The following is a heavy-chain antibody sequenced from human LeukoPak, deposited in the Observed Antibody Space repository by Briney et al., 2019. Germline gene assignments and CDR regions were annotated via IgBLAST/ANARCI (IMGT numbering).Heavy chain of an antibody. CDR1: GGSFSGYY. CDR2: INHSGST. J-gene: IGHJ4*02. CDR3: ARSDFWSGYSLDY. V-gene: IGHV4-34*01. D-gene: IGHD3-3*01. Sequence: SETLSLTCAVYGGSFSGYYWSWIRQPPGKGLEWIGEINHSGSTNYNPSLKSRVTISVDTSKNQFSLKLSFVTAADTAVYYCARSDFWSGYSLDYWGQGTLVTVSS.